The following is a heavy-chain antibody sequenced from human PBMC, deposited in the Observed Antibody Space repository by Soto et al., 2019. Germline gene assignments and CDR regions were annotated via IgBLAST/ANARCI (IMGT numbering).Heavy chain of an antibody. D-gene: IGHD1-1*01. Sequence: SQTLSLPCAISGDSVSSNSSAWNFIRQSPSRGLEWLGRTYYRSKWYNDYAVSVKSRITINPDTSKNQFSLQLNSVTPEDTAVYYCARERHPKDWNSLYFDYWGQGTLVTVSS. J-gene: IGHJ4*02. CDR3: ARERHPKDWNSLYFDY. CDR2: TYYRSKWYN. CDR1: GDSVSSNSSA. V-gene: IGHV6-1*01.